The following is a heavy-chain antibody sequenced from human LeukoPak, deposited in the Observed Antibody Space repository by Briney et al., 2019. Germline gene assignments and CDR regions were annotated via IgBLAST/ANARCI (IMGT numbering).Heavy chain of an antibody. CDR3: ARPPRDLVSAAPFPS. V-gene: IGHV1-2*02. CDR1: GYTFTDYY. Sequence: GASVKVSCKASGYTFTDYYIQWVRQAPGQGLEWVGWILPRSGDTYYAQRFHGRVARTTDTSINTAYMELSRLKSDDTAVYFCARPPRDLVSAAPFPSWGQGTLVTVSS. J-gene: IGHJ1*01. CDR2: ILPRSGDT. D-gene: IGHD2-2*01.